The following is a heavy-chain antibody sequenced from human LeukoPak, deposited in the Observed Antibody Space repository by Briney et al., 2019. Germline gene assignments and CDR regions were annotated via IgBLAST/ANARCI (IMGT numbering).Heavy chain of an antibody. Sequence: PGGSLRLSCEVSGFTFSRHSMSWVRQAPGKGLEWIGYIYYSGSTNYNPSLKSRVTISVDTSKNQFSLKLSSVTAADTAVYYCARGTTVTPIDYWGQGTLVTVSS. D-gene: IGHD4-17*01. V-gene: IGHV4-59*11. CDR3: ARGTTVTPIDY. CDR2: IYYSGST. J-gene: IGHJ4*02. CDR1: GFTFSRHS.